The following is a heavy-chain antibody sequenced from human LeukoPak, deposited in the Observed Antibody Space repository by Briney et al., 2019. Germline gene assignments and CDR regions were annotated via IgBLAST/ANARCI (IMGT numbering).Heavy chain of an antibody. CDR2: IPYDGSNT. D-gene: IGHD6-19*01. J-gene: IGHJ4*02. CDR1: GFTFSSYG. Sequence: AGGSLRLSCVASGFTFSSYGMHWVRQTPGKGLEWVAFIPYDGSNTYYADSVKGRFTISRDNSKNTLYLQMNSLRPGDTAVYSCARTLAVAGKGSFDFWGQGTLVTVSS. V-gene: IGHV3-30*02. CDR3: ARTLAVAGKGSFDF.